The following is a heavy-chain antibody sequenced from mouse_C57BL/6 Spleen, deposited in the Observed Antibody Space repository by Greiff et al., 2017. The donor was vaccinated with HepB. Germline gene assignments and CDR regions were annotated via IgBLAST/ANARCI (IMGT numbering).Heavy chain of an antibody. J-gene: IGHJ2*01. D-gene: IGHD2-4*01. CDR3: ARMGDYDEGYYLDY. CDR1: GFSLTSYG. CDR2: IWSGGST. Sequence: VKLMESGPGLVQPSQSLSITCTVSGFSLTSYGVHWVRQSPGKGLEWLGVIWSGGSTDYNAAFISRLSISKDNSKSQVFFKMNSLQADDTAIYYCARMGDYDEGYYLDYWGQGTTLTVSS. V-gene: IGHV2-2*01.